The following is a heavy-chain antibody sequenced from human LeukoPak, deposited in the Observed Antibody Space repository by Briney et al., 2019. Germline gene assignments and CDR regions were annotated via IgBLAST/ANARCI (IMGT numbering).Heavy chain of an antibody. V-gene: IGHV3-7*01. Sequence: GGSLRLSCAASGFSFTRHWMSWVRQAPGKGLEWVANIKEDGSEKYYVDSVKGRFTISSDNAKNSVYLQMTSLRAEDTAVYYCARDRPHYGNTHLFDPWGQGTLVTVSS. J-gene: IGHJ5*02. CDR2: IKEDGSEK. CDR3: ARDRPHYGNTHLFDP. CDR1: GFSFTRHW. D-gene: IGHD3-10*01.